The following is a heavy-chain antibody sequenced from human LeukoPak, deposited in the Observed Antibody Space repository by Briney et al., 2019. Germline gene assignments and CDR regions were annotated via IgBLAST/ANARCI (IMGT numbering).Heavy chain of an antibody. V-gene: IGHV4-31*03. Sequence: SETLSLTCTVSGGSISSCGYYWSWIRQHPGKGLEWIGYIYYSGSTYYNPSLKSRVTISVDTSKNQFSLKLSSVTAADKGVYYCARHSGYDRLGIDYCGQGTLVTVSS. J-gene: IGHJ4*02. CDR1: GGSISSCGYY. CDR2: IYYSGST. CDR3: ARHSGYDRLGIDY. D-gene: IGHD5-12*01.